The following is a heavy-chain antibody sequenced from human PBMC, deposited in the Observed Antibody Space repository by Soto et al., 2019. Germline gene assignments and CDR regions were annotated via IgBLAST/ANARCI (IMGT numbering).Heavy chain of an antibody. CDR2: ISAYSSNT. D-gene: IGHD4-4*01. Sequence: QVQLVQSGTEVKKPGASVKVSCKASGYTFRSYGISWVRQAPGQGLEWLGWISAYSSNTHYAQKFQDKVTMTTDTSTSTAYMELRSLRSDDTAMYYCAKADSNYAGKFSYYFMDVWGKGTMVTVSS. CDR1: GYTFRSYG. J-gene: IGHJ6*03. CDR3: AKADSNYAGKFSYYFMDV. V-gene: IGHV1-18*01.